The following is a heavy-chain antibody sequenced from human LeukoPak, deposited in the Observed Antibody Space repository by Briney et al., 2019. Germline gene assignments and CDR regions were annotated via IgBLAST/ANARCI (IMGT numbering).Heavy chain of an antibody. CDR3: ARDTDSSGWSFNY. J-gene: IGHJ4*02. CDR2: INPSGGTT. V-gene: IGHV1-46*01. Sequence: ASVKVSCKASGYTFTSYSIHWVRQAPGQGLEWMGIINPSGGTTTYTQKFQGRGTMTRDTSTSTVYMELSSLRSEDTAVYYCARDTDSSGWSFNYWGQGTLVTVSS. CDR1: GYTFTSYS. D-gene: IGHD6-19*01.